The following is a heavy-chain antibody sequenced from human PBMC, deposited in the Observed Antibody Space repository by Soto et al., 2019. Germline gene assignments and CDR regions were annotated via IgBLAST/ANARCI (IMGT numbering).Heavy chain of an antibody. J-gene: IGHJ5*02. Sequence: QVQLVQSGAEVNKPGSSVKVSCTASGGTFSSYAISWVRQAPVQGLEWMGGIIPIFGTANYAQKFQGRVTITADESTSTAYMELSSLRSEDTAVYYCARALGSYYDSSGYTNWFDPWGQGPLVTVSS. D-gene: IGHD3-22*01. CDR3: ARALGSYYDSSGYTNWFDP. V-gene: IGHV1-69*01. CDR1: GGTFSSYA. CDR2: IIPIFGTA.